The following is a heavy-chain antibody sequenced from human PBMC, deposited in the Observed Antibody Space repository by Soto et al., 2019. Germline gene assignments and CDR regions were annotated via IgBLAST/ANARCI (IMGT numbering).Heavy chain of an antibody. J-gene: IGHJ4*02. CDR1: EFTFSNYA. CDR2: ISYGGGTT. V-gene: IGHV3-23*01. CDR3: AAQWRRFDY. Sequence: GGSLRLSCAASEFTFSNYAMSWVRQAPGKGLEWVSAISYGGGTTYYADSVKGRSTISRDNSKNTLYLQMNSLRAEDTAVYYCAAQWRRFDYWGQGTLVTVSS. D-gene: IGHD6-19*01.